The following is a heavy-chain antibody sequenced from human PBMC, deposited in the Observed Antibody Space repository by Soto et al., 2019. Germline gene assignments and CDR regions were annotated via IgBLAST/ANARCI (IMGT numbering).Heavy chain of an antibody. CDR2: IIPILGIA. D-gene: IGHD6-13*01. CDR3: AREGRAAAGTFDY. J-gene: IGHJ4*02. V-gene: IGHV1-69*08. Sequence: QVQLVQSGAEVKKPGSSVKVSCKASGGTFSSYTISWVRQAPGQGLEWMGRIIPILGIANYAQKFQGRVTITADKSTSTAYMELSSLRSEDTAVYYCAREGRAAAGTFDYWGQGTLVTVSS. CDR1: GGTFSSYT.